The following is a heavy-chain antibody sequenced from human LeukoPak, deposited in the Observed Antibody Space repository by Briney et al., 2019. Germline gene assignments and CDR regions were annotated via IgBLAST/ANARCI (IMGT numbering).Heavy chain of an antibody. CDR2: ISGSGGST. J-gene: IGHJ3*02. CDR3: AKDLGAEQWLWAFDI. D-gene: IGHD6-19*01. CDR1: GFTFSSYA. V-gene: IGHV3-23*01. Sequence: GGSLRLSCAASGFTFSSYAMSWVRQAPGKGLEWVTAISGSGGSTYYADSVKGRFTISRDNSKNTLYLQMNSLRAEDTAVYYCAKDLGAEQWLWAFDIWGQGTMVTVSS.